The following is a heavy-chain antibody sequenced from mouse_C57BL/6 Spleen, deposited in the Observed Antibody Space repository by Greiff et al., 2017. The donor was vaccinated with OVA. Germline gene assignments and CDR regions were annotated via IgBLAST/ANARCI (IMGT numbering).Heavy chain of an antibody. CDR2: INPNNGGT. Sequence: EVQLQQSGPELVKPGASVKISCKASGYTFTDYYMNWVKQSHGKSLEWIGDINPNNGGTSYNQKFKGKATLTVDKSSSTAYMELRSLTSEDSAVYYCARPAYYSNFAYWGQGTLVTVSA. V-gene: IGHV1-26*01. CDR1: GYTFTDYY. J-gene: IGHJ3*01. D-gene: IGHD2-5*01. CDR3: ARPAYYSNFAY.